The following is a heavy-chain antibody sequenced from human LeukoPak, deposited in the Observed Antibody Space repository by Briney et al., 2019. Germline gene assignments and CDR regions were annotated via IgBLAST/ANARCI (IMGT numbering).Heavy chain of an antibody. CDR1: GITLSNYG. Sequence: GGSLRLSCAVSGITLSNYGMSWLRQAPGKGLEWVAGISGSGGRTNYADSVKGRVTVSRDNPKNTLYLQMNSLRAEDTAVYFCAKRGVVIRVILVGFHKEANYFDSWGQGALVTVSS. J-gene: IGHJ4*02. CDR3: AKRGVVIRVILVGFHKEANYFDS. D-gene: IGHD3-22*01. CDR2: ISGSGGRT. V-gene: IGHV3-23*01.